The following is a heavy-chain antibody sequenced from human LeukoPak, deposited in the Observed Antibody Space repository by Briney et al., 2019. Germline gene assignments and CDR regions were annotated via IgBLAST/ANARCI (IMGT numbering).Heavy chain of an antibody. CDR3: ARDFWSGYYLFDY. J-gene: IGHJ4*02. Sequence: SGTLSLTCAVSGGSISNSNWWSWVRQPPGKGLEWIGEIFYSGSTNYNPSLKSRVTLSVDQSKNQFSLKVSSVTAADTAVYYCARDFWSGYYLFDYWGQGILVTVSS. CDR1: GGSISNSNW. CDR2: IFYSGST. D-gene: IGHD3-3*01. V-gene: IGHV4-4*02.